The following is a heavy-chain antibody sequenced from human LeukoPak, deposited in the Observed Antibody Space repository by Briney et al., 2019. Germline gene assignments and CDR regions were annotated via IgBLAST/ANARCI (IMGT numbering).Heavy chain of an antibody. CDR2: IYYSGST. Sequence: SETLSLTCTVSGGSISSSSYYWGWIRQPPGKGLEWIGSIYYSGSTYYNPSLKSRVTISVDTSKNQFSLKLSSVTAADTAVYYCARDLNDYVWGSYRYRGYFDYWGQGTLVTVSS. V-gene: IGHV4-39*07. CDR1: GGSISSSSYY. D-gene: IGHD3-16*02. CDR3: ARDLNDYVWGSYRYRGYFDY. J-gene: IGHJ4*02.